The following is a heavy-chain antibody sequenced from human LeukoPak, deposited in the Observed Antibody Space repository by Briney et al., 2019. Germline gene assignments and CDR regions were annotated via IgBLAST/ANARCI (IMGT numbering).Heavy chain of an antibody. V-gene: IGHV3-23*01. D-gene: IGHD3-16*01. Sequence: GGSLRLSCAASGFTFSSHGMNWVRQAPGKGLEWVSAISGSGGSTYYADSVKGRFTISRDNSKNTLYLQMNSLRAEDTAVYYCAKVLVAVSGFGNTKNNAFDIWGQGTMVTVSS. CDR2: ISGSGGST. CDR1: GFTFSSHG. J-gene: IGHJ3*02. CDR3: AKVLVAVSGFGNTKNNAFDI.